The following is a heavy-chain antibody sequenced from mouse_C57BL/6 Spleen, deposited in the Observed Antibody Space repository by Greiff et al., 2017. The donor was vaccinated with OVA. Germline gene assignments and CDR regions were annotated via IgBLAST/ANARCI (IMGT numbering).Heavy chain of an antibody. V-gene: IGHV3-6*01. CDR3: ARGGSNGYYYAMDY. CDR1: GYSITSGYY. CDR2: ISYDGSN. Sequence: ESGPGLVKPSQSLSLTCSVTGYSITSGYYWNWIRQFPGNKLEWMGYISYDGSNNYNPSLKNRISITRDTSKNQFFLKLNSVTTEDTATYYCARGGSNGYYYAMDYWGQGTSVTVSS. D-gene: IGHD1-1*01. J-gene: IGHJ4*01.